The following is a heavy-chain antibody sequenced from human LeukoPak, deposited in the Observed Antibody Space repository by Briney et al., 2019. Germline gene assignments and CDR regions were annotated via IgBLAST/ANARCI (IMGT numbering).Heavy chain of an antibody. D-gene: IGHD6-19*01. CDR1: GFSFSTYG. CDR2: ISYDGSNK. Sequence: GGSLRLSCVASGFSFSTYGLHWVRQAPGKGLEWVAVISYDGSNKYYADSVKGRFTISRDNSKNTLYLQMNSLRAEDTAVYYCARDQGSGWVNYFDYWGQGTLVTVSS. J-gene: IGHJ4*02. CDR3: ARDQGSGWVNYFDY. V-gene: IGHV3-30*03.